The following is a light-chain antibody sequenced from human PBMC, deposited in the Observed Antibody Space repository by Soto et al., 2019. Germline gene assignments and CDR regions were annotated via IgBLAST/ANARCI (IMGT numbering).Light chain of an antibody. CDR1: SGRIASNY. J-gene: IGLJ3*02. CDR3: QSYDSSNWV. Sequence: NFMLTQPHSVSESPGKTVTISCTRSSGRIASNYVQWYHQRPGSAPTIVMYEDNQRPSGVPDRFSGSIDRSSNSASLTISGLKTEDEGDFYCQSYDSSNWVFGGGTKLTVL. CDR2: EDN. V-gene: IGLV6-57*04.